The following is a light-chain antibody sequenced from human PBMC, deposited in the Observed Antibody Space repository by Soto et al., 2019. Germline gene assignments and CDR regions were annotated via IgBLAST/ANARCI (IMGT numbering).Light chain of an antibody. CDR1: QSVSYN. Sequence: EIVMTQSPATVSVSPGETATLSCRASQSVSYNLAWYQQKPGQGLRLLIYGAFTRATGIPARCSGSGSGTEFTLTISSLQSEDFAVYYCQQYKNWPPLTFGGGTKVEIK. CDR2: GAF. V-gene: IGKV3-15*01. J-gene: IGKJ4*01. CDR3: QQYKNWPPLT.